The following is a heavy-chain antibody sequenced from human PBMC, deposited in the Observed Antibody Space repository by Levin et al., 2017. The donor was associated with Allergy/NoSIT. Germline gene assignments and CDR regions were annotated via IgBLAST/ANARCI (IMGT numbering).Heavy chain of an antibody. J-gene: IGHJ4*02. CDR3: TTDLGAVAGHDY. CDR1: GFTFSNAW. V-gene: IGHV3-15*01. CDR2: IKSKTDGGTT. D-gene: IGHD6-19*01. Sequence: MSGGSLRLSCAASGFTFSNAWMSWVRQAPGKGLEWVGRIKSKTDGGTTDYAAPVKGRFTISRDDSKNTLYLQMNSLKTEDTAVYYCTTDLGAVAGHDYWGQGTLVTVSS.